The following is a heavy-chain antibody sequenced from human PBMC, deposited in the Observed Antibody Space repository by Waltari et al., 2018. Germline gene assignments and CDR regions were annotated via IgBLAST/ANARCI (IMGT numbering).Heavy chain of an antibody. Sequence: QVQLQQWGAGLLKPSETLSLTCAVYGGSFSGYYWSWIRQPPGKGLEWIGEINHSGSTNYNPSLKSRVTISVDTSKNQFSLKLSSVTAADTAVYYCARMPSIAARLGDYWGQGTLVTVPS. CDR2: INHSGST. CDR3: ARMPSIAARLGDY. J-gene: IGHJ4*02. CDR1: GGSFSGYY. D-gene: IGHD6-6*01. V-gene: IGHV4-34*01.